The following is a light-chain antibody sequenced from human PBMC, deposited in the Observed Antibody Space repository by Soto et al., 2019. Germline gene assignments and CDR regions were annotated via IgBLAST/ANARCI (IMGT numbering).Light chain of an antibody. CDR3: QQYNNWPPWT. Sequence: EIVMTQSPATLSVSPGERATLSCRSSQSVSRKLAWYQQTRGQAPRLLIYDASTRATGIPARFSGSGSGTEFTLTISSLQSEDFAVYYCQQYNNWPPWTFGQGTKVDI. CDR2: DAS. J-gene: IGKJ1*01. CDR1: QSVSRK. V-gene: IGKV3-15*01.